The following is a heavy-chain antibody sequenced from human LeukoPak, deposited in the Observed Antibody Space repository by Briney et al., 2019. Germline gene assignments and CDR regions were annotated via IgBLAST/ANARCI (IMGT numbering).Heavy chain of an antibody. CDR1: GFTFSTSP. J-gene: IGHJ4*02. D-gene: IGHD2-15*01. V-gene: IGHV3-48*04. CDR3: AKGPGSGHYFDY. CDR2: ISSSSGTI. Sequence: GGSLRLSCAASGFTFSTSPMNWVRQAPGKGPEWVSYISSSSGTIYYADSVKGRFTISRDNAENSLYLQMNSLRAEDTAVYYCAKGPGSGHYFDYWGQGTLVTVSS.